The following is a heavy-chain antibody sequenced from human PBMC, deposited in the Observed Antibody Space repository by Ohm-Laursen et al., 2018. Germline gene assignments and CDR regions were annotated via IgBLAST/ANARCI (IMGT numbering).Heavy chain of an antibody. CDR3: AKHSSGYYYFDY. J-gene: IGHJ4*02. V-gene: IGHV3-7*03. CDR2: IKQDGSQT. CDR1: EFTLSTYW. Sequence: SLRLSCAASEFTLSTYWMTWVRQAPGKGLEWVANIKQDGSQTHYVDSVQGRFTISRDNAKSSLYLQMNSLRAEDTAVYYCAKHSSGYYYFDYWGQGTLVTVSS. D-gene: IGHD3-22*01.